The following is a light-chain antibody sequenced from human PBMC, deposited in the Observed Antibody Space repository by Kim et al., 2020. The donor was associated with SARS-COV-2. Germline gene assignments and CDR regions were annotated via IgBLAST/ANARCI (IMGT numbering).Light chain of an antibody. V-gene: IGKV1-5*03. CDR1: QNIHVW. CDR3: QQYDVDPET. Sequence: SASVGDRVTISCRASQNIHVWLAWFQQKPGKAPRVLMYKASTLESGVPSRFRGSGSGTEFTLTISSLQPDDSATYYCQQYDVDPETFGQGTKV. J-gene: IGKJ1*01. CDR2: KAS.